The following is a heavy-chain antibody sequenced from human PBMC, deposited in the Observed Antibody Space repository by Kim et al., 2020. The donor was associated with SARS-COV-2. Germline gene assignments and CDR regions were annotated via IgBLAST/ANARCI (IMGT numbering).Heavy chain of an antibody. CDR2: ISGSGGST. V-gene: IGHV3-23*01. J-gene: IGHJ5*02. CDR3: AKDHRFGELVWFDP. CDR1: GFTFSSYA. D-gene: IGHD3-10*01. Sequence: GGSLRLSCAASGFTFSSYAMSWVRQAPGKGLEWVSAISGSGGSTYYADSVKGRFTFSRDTSKNMLYLQMNSRRAEATADYYCAKDHRFGELVWFDPWCQG.